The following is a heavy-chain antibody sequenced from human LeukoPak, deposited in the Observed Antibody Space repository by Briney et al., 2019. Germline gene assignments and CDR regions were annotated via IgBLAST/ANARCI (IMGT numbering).Heavy chain of an antibody. D-gene: IGHD2-2*01. CDR3: AKDAPVNIVVVPAANS. V-gene: IGHV3-23*01. CDR1: GFAFSSYA. J-gene: IGHJ4*02. Sequence: GGSLRLPCAASGFAFSSYAMSWVRQAPGKGLEWVSAISGSGGSTYYADSVKGRFTISRDNSKNTLYLQMNSLRAEDTAVYYCAKDAPVNIVVVPAANSWGQGTLVTVSS. CDR2: ISGSGGST.